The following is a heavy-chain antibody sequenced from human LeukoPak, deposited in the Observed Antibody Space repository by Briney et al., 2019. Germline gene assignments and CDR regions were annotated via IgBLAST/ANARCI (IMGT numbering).Heavy chain of an antibody. CDR1: GFTFSTYA. V-gene: IGHV3-23*01. D-gene: IGHD3-10*01. Sequence: GGSLRLSCAASGFTFSTYAMSWVRQAPGKGLEWVSVISGRGGSTSYADSVKGRFTISRDNSKNTLYLQMNSLRAEDTAVYYCAKDWGYGPGSYYPAYWGQGTPVTVPS. CDR2: ISGRGGST. J-gene: IGHJ4*02. CDR3: AKDWGYGPGSYYPAY.